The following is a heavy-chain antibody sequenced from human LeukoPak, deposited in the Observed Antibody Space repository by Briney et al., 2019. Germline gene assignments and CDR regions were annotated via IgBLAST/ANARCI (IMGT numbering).Heavy chain of an antibody. D-gene: IGHD1-20*01. CDR1: GFTFSSFW. CDR2: VSSDGRIT. J-gene: IGHJ4*02. CDR3: ASSFRITGTTYYY. Sequence: GGSLRLSCSASGFTFSSFWMRWVRHVPGKGLVWVSGVSSDGRITNYADFVKGRFTVSTDTAKNTLSLQMDSLRADDTAIYYCASSFRITGTTYYYWGQGTLVTVSS. V-gene: IGHV3-74*01.